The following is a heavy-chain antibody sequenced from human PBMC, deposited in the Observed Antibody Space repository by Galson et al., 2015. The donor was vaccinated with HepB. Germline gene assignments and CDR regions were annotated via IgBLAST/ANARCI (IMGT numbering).Heavy chain of an antibody. CDR3: ATDNYYDSSGFLDAAFDI. CDR2: FDPEDGET. D-gene: IGHD3-22*01. CDR1: GYTLTELS. V-gene: IGHV1-24*01. Sequence: SVKVSCKVSGYTLTELSMHWVRQAPGKGLEWMGGFDPEDGETIYAQKFQGRVTMTEDTSTDTAYMELSSLRSEDTAVYYCATDNYYDSSGFLDAAFDIWGQGTMVTVSS. J-gene: IGHJ3*02.